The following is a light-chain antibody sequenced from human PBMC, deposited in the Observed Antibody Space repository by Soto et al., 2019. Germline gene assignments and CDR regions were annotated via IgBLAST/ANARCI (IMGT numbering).Light chain of an antibody. J-gene: IGKJ4*01. CDR3: QQRSDWRLS. V-gene: IGKV3-11*01. CDR2: DPS. Sequence: EIVLTQSATTLSLSPGERATLSCRASLCVSSYFAWYQQKPGQAPRLLIYDPSTRAAGIPARFSGSGSGTAVPVTISSLEPEHFAVYYSQQRSDWRLSCGGGTKGEIK. CDR1: LCVSSY.